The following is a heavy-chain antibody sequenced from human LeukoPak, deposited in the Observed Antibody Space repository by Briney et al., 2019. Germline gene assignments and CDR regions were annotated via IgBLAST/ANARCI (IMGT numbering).Heavy chain of an antibody. D-gene: IGHD3-10*01. J-gene: IGHJ4*02. V-gene: IGHV3-30-3*01. CDR3: ARDSDYYGSGSYARD. CDR1: GFTFSSYA. Sequence: GRSLRLSCAASGFTFSSYAMHWVRQAPGKGLEWVAVISYDGSNKYYADSVKGRFTISRDNSKNTLYPQMNSLRAEDTAVYYCARDSDYYGSGSYARDWGQGTLVTVSS. CDR2: ISYDGSNK.